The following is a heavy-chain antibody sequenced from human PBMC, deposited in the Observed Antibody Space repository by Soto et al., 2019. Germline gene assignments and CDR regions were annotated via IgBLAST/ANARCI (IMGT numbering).Heavy chain of an antibody. Sequence: QVQLQESGPGLVKPSETLSLTCTVSGGSVSSGSYYWSWIRQPPGKGLEWIGYIYYSGRTDYNPSLKSRVTISLDTSKTQCSLKLTSGTAADTAVYYCATQRYNNGWYRWGYWGQGTLVTVSS. CDR3: ATQRYNNGWYRWGY. CDR2: IYYSGRT. V-gene: IGHV4-61*01. CDR1: GGSVSSGSYY. D-gene: IGHD6-19*01. J-gene: IGHJ4*02.